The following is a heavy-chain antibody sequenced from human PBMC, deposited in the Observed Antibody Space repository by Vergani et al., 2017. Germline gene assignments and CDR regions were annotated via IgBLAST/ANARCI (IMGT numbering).Heavy chain of an antibody. CDR2: ISGSGGST. CDR3: ARGGGGMYDFWSGYYGDYYYMDV. D-gene: IGHD3-3*01. Sequence: EVQLLESGGGLVQPGGSLRLSCAASGFTFSSYAMSWVRQAPGKGLEWVSAISGSGGSTYYADSVKGRFTISRDNSKNTLYLQMNSMRAEDTAVYYCARGGGGMYDFWSGYYGDYYYMDVWGKGTTVTVSS. J-gene: IGHJ6*03. V-gene: IGHV3-23*01. CDR1: GFTFSSYA.